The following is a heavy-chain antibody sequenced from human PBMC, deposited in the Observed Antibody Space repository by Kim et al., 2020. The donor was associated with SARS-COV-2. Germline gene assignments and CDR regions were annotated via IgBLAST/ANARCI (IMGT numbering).Heavy chain of an antibody. Sequence: SVKVSCKASGGTFSSYAISWVRQAPGQGLEWMGGIIPIFGTANYAQKFQGRVTITADESTSTAYMELSSLRSEDTAVYYCARVSEPYDYVWGSYRYKGLTFDYWGQGTLVTVSS. D-gene: IGHD3-16*02. J-gene: IGHJ4*02. CDR3: ARVSEPYDYVWGSYRYKGLTFDY. CDR2: IIPIFGTA. V-gene: IGHV1-69*13. CDR1: GGTFSSYA.